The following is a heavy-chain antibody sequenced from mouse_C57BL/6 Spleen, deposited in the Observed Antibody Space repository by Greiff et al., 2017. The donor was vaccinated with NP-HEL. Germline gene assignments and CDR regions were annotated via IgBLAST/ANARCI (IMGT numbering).Heavy chain of an antibody. V-gene: IGHV5-9-1*02. Sequence: EVQVVESGEGLVKPGGSLKLSCAASGFTFSSYAMSWVRQTPEKRLEWVAYISSGGDYIYYADTVKGRFTISRDNARNTLYLQMSSLKSEDTAMYYCTREGSQAWFAYWGQGTLVTVSA. CDR3: TREGSQAWFAY. J-gene: IGHJ3*01. CDR2: ISSGGDYI. CDR1: GFTFSSYA.